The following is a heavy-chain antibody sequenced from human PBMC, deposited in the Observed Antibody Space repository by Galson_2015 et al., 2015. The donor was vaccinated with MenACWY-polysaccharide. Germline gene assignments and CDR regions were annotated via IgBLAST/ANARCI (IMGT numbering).Heavy chain of an antibody. CDR2: ISGSGRRI. V-gene: IGHV3-23*01. D-gene: IGHD2-2*01. CDR3: AKDQSEGSKDVPFDY. J-gene: IGHJ4*02. Sequence: SLRLACAASGFTPTTYAMSWGRQAPGKGLEWVSGISGSGRRIYYADSVKGRFTISRDYAKNTVYLQMGGLRVEDTVVYYCAKDQSEGSKDVPFDYWGQGTQVTVSS. CDR1: GFTPTTYA.